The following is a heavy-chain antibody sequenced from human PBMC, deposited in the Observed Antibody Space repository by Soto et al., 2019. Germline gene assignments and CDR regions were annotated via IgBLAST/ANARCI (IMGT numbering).Heavy chain of an antibody. J-gene: IGHJ6*02. V-gene: IGHV3-21*06. Sequence: PGGSLRLSCAASGFTFSSYSMNWVRQAPGKGLEWASSISSGSSYIYYADSVKGRFTISRDNAKNSLYLQMNSLRAEDTAVYYCARSSGGSGKLWNYYGMDVWGQGTTVTVSS. CDR3: ARSSGGSGKLWNYYGMDV. CDR1: GFTFSSYS. CDR2: ISSGSSYI. D-gene: IGHD3-10*01.